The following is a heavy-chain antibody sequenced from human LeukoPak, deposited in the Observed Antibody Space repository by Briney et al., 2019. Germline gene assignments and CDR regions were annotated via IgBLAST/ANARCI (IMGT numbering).Heavy chain of an antibody. J-gene: IGHJ1*01. CDR3: AKDGDCSGGSCYSSYFQH. V-gene: IGHV3-30*18. CDR2: ISYDGSNK. D-gene: IGHD2-15*01. CDR1: GFTFSSYG. Sequence: AGRSLRLYCAASGFTFSSYGMHWVRQAPGKGLEWVAVISYDGSNKYYADSVKGRFTISRDNSKNTLYLQMNSLRAEDTAVYYCAKDGDCSGGSCYSSYFQHWGQGTLVTVSS.